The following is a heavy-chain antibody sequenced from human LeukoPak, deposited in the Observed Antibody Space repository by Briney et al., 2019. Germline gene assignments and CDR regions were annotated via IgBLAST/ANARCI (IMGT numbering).Heavy chain of an antibody. CDR1: GFTFSSYG. V-gene: IGHV3-30*02. D-gene: IGHD2/OR15-2a*01. Sequence: PGGSLRLSCAASGFTFSSYGMYWVRQTPGKGLEWVSFIRYDGTKQYYADPVKGRFTISRDNSKNSLYLQMSSLRPEDTAVYYCAKGPSVIVIVPIAADYYFDLWGRGTLVTVSS. CDR2: IRYDGTKQ. J-gene: IGHJ2*01. CDR3: AKGPSVIVIVPIAADYYFDL.